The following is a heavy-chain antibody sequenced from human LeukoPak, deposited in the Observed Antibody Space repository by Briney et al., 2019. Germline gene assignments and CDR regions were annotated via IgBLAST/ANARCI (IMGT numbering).Heavy chain of an antibody. J-gene: IGHJ5*02. CDR1: GGTFSSYA. CDR2: ISAYNGNT. V-gene: IGHV1-18*01. Sequence: ASVKVSCKASGGTFSSYAISWVRQAPGQGLEWMGWISAYNGNTNYAQKLQGRVTMTTDTSTSTAYMELRSLRSDDTAVYYCARVVYGDYYNWFDPWGQGTLVTVSS. D-gene: IGHD4-17*01. CDR3: ARVVYGDYYNWFDP.